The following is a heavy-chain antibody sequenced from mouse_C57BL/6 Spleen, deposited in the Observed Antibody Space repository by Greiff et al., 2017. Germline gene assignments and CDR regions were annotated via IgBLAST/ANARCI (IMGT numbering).Heavy chain of an antibody. Sequence: QVQLKQSGPELVKPGASVKISCKASGYTFTDYYINWVKQRPGQGLEWIGWIFPGSGSTYYNEKFKGKATLTVDKSSSTAYMLLSSLTSEDSAVYFCARAGGPQGTARYYGSTPYAMDYWGQGTSVTVSS. V-gene: IGHV1-75*01. CDR3: ARAGGPQGTARYYGSTPYAMDY. CDR2: IFPGSGST. CDR1: GYTFTDYY. J-gene: IGHJ4*01. D-gene: IGHD1-1*01.